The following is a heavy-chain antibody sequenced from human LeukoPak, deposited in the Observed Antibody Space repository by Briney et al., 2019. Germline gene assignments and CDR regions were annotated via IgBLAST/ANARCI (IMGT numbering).Heavy chain of an antibody. D-gene: IGHD5-12*01. CDR3: ARGGEDIVATSRRYYYYGMDV. CDR2: INTNTGNP. J-gene: IGHJ6*02. V-gene: IGHV7-4-1*02. CDR1: GYTFTSYA. Sequence: ASVTVSCKASGYTFTSYAMNWVRQAPGQGLEWMGWINTNTGNPTYAQGFTGRFVFSLDTSVSTAYLQISSLKAEDTAVYYCARGGEDIVATSRRYYYYGMDVWGQGTTVTVSS.